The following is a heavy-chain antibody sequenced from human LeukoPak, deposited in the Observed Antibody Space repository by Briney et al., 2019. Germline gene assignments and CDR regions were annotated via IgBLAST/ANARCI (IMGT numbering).Heavy chain of an antibody. Sequence: QSSETLSLTCTVSGGSISSSSYYWGWIRQPPGKGLEWIGSIYYSGSTYYNPSLKSRLTISVDTSKNRFSLRLTSVTAADTAVYYCARQVATGPYYYYFMDVWGKGTTVTVSS. CDR1: GGSISSSSYY. J-gene: IGHJ6*03. D-gene: IGHD1-1*01. CDR2: IYYSGST. V-gene: IGHV4-39*01. CDR3: ARQVATGPYYYYFMDV.